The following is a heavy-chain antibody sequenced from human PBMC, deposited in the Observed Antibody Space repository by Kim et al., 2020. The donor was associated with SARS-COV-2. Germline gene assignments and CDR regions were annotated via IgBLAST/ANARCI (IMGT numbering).Heavy chain of an antibody. V-gene: IGHV3-30*18. D-gene: IGHD3-10*01. CDR1: GFTFSSYG. J-gene: IGHJ6*02. CDR2: ISYDGSNK. Sequence: GGSLRHSCAASGFTFSSYGMHWVRQAPGKGLEWVAVISYDGSNKYYADSVKGRFTISRDNSKNTLYLQMNSLRAEDTAVYYCAKVMDYYGSGSLYYYYYGMDVWGQGTTVTVSS. CDR3: AKVMDYYGSGSLYYYYYGMDV.